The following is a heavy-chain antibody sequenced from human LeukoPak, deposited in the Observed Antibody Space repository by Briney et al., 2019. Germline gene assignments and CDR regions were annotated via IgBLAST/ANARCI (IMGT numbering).Heavy chain of an antibody. CDR3: ARGRDGYNGDDAFDI. D-gene: IGHD5-24*01. V-gene: IGHV4-59*12. CDR1: GGSISSYY. Sequence: SETLSLTCTVSGGSISSYYWSWIRQPPGKGLEWIGYIYYSGSTNYNPSLKSRVTISVDTSKNQFSLKLSSVTAADTAAYYCARGRDGYNGDDAFDIWGQGTMVTVSS. J-gene: IGHJ3*02. CDR2: IYYSGST.